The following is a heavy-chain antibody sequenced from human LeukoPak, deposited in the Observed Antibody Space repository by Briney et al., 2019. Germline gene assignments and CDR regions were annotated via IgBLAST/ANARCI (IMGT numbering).Heavy chain of an antibody. CDR3: AGRRVLDASFDY. J-gene: IGHJ4*02. D-gene: IGHD3-16*01. V-gene: IGHV3-66*02. CDR1: GFTVSNNY. CDR2: IYSGDNT. Sequence: GGYLRLSCAASGFTVSNNYMSWVRQAPGKGLEWVSVIYSGDNTYYVESVKGRFTISRDNSKNTLFLQMNRLRAEDTAVYYCAGRRVLDASFDYWGQGTLVTVSS.